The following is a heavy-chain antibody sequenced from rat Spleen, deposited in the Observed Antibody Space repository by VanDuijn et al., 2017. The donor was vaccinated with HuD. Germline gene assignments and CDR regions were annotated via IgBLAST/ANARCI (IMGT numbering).Heavy chain of an antibody. CDR2: ITYESSST. CDR3: TRGGYFRH. D-gene: IGHD2-5*01. J-gene: IGHJ2*01. Sequence: EVQLVESGGGLVQPGRSMKLSCAASGFTFSTFPMAWVRQAPTKGLEWVASITYESSSTYYGDSVKGRFTVSRDNAKTTLYLQMNSPTSEDTATYYCTRGGYFRHWGQGVMVTVSS. V-gene: IGHV5-22*01. CDR1: GFTFSTFP.